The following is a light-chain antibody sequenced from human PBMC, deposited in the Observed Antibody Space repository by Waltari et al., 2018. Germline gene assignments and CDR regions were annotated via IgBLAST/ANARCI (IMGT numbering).Light chain of an antibody. CDR3: CSYAGSYTYVV. V-gene: IGLV2-11*01. J-gene: IGLJ2*01. CDR2: DVS. CDR1: SSSVGGYNY. Sequence: QSALTQPRSVSGSPGQSVTLSCTGTSSSVGGYNYVPWYQQHPGKAPKLMIYDVSKRPSGVPDRFSGSKSGNTASLTISGLQAEDEADYYCCSYAGSYTYVVFGGGTKLTVL.